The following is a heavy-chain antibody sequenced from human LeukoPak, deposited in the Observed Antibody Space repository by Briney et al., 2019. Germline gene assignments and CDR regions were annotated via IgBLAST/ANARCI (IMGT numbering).Heavy chain of an antibody. V-gene: IGHV4-61*01. D-gene: IGHD1-1*01. CDR1: GGSVSSGSYY. CDR2: IYYSGST. Sequence: SETLSLTCTVSGGSVSSGSYYWSWIRQPPGKGLEWIGYIYYSGSTNYNPSLKSRVTISVDTSKNQFSLKLSSVTAADTAVYYCARVGDWNDLVYWGQGTLVTVSS. CDR3: ARVGDWNDLVY. J-gene: IGHJ4*02.